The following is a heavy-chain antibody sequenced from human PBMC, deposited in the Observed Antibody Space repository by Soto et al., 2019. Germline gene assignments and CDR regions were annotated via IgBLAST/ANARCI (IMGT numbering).Heavy chain of an antibody. V-gene: IGHV3-21*01. CDR2: ISSSGGYK. D-gene: IGHD3-22*01. J-gene: IGHJ3*02. CDR3: ARGGFVSSGYPWGNAFDI. CDR1: GFTFTTAW. Sequence: TEGSLRLSCVASGFTFTTAWRNWVRQAPGKGLEWVSSISSSGGYKYYADSVKGRFTISRDNAKNTLYLQMNSLRAEDTAVYYCARGGFVSSGYPWGNAFDICGQGTMVTVSS.